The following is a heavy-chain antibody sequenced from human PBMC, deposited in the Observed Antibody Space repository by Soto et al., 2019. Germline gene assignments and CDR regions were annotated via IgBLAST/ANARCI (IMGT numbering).Heavy chain of an antibody. D-gene: IGHD2-15*01. Sequence: TSETLSLTCAVYGGSFSGYYWSWIRQPPGKGLEWIGEINHSGSTNYNPSLKSRVTISVDTSKNQFSLKLSSVTAADTAVYYCVRGVKYCSGGSCWDAFDIWGQGTMVTVSS. J-gene: IGHJ3*02. CDR1: GGSFSGYY. CDR2: INHSGST. CDR3: VRGVKYCSGGSCWDAFDI. V-gene: IGHV4-34*01.